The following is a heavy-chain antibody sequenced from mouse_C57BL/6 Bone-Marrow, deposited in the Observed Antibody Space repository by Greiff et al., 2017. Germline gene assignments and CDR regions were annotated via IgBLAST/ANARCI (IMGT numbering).Heavy chain of an antibody. J-gene: IGHJ3*01. CDR3: ARRRSYWFAY. V-gene: IGHV1-4*01. D-gene: IGHD2-12*01. CDR2: INPSSGYT. Sequence: VKLQQSGAELARPGASVKMSCKASGYTFTSYTMHWVKQRPGQGLEWIGYINPSSGYTKYNQKFKDKATLTADKSSSPAYMQLSSLTSEDSAVYYCARRRSYWFAYWGQGTLVTVSA. CDR1: GYTFTSYT.